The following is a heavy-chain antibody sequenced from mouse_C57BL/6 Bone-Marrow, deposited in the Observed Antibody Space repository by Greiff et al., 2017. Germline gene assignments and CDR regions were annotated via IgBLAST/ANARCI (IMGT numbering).Heavy chain of an antibody. CDR1: GFTFSSYG. Sequence: DVMLVESGGDLVKPGGSLKLSCAASGFTFSSYGMSWVRQTPDQRLEWVATISSGGSYPYYPDRVKGRFNISRDNAKNTLYLQMNSLKSKYTAMYYCARHDPGTTGDYWGQGTTLTVSS. CDR3: ARHDPGTTGDY. D-gene: IGHD4-1*01. CDR2: ISSGGSYP. V-gene: IGHV5-6*02. J-gene: IGHJ2*01.